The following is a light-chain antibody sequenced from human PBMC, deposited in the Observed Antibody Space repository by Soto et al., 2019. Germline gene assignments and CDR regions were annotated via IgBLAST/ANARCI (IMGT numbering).Light chain of an antibody. J-gene: IGLJ3*02. CDR2: EYD. CDR1: SSDVGSYNL. Sequence: QSALTQPASVSGSPGQSVTISCTGTSSDVGSYNLVSWYQQKPGKAPKLVIYEYDKRPSGISNRFSGSKSGSTASLTFSGLQVEDEADYYCCSYAGDSTWVFGGGTKVTVL. CDR3: CSYAGDSTWV. V-gene: IGLV2-23*01.